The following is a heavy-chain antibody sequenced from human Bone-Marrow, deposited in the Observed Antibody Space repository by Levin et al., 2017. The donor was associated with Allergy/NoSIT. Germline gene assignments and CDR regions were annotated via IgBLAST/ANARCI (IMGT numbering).Heavy chain of an antibody. V-gene: IGHV3-23*01. Sequence: GESLKISCRISGFIFADYAMNWVRQAPGRGLEWVSSLDGSSGKTHYADSVKGRFTISREYSKNTLFLQMNSLRAEDTAVYYCTRDRGEWGQFYFDYWGQGILVTVSS. D-gene: IGHD1-26*01. J-gene: IGHJ4*02. CDR3: TRDRGEWGQFYFDY. CDR2: LDGSSGKT. CDR1: GFIFADYA.